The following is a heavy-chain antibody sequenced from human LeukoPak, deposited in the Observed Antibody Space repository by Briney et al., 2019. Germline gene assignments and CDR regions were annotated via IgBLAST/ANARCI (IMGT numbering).Heavy chain of an antibody. CDR2: IIPVLGIA. V-gene: IGHV1-69*04. J-gene: IGHJ2*01. CDR1: GGTFATSA. Sequence: GASVKVSCKASGGTFATSAITWVRQAPGQGLEWMGRIIPVLGIANYAQKFQGRLTISADKSTTTAYMELSSLRSGDTAVYYCARDGSTVTKYWYFDLWGRGTLVAVSS. D-gene: IGHD4-17*01. CDR3: ARDGSTVTKYWYFDL.